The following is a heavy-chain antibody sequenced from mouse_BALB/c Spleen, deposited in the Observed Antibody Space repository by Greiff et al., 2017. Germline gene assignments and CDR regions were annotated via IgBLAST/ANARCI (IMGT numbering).Heavy chain of an antibody. CDR3: ARTDKWDYGFAY. J-gene: IGHJ3*01. CDR1: GFTITDNY. D-gene: IGHD4-1*01. Sequence: EVQLQQSGAELVKPGASVTLSCTASGFTITDNYMHWVKQRPEQGLEWIGRIDPANGNTKYDPKFQGKATITADTSTNKSYLQLSSLTAEDTAVYYCARTDKWDYGFAYWGQGTLVTVSA. V-gene: IGHV14-3*02. CDR2: IDPANGNT.